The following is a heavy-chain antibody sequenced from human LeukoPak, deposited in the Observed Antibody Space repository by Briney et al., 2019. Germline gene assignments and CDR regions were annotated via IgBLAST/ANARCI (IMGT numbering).Heavy chain of an antibody. CDR2: ISSSSSYI. D-gene: IGHD3-9*01. Sequence: GGSLRLSCAASGFTFSSYSMNWVRQAPGKGLEWVSSISSSSSYIYYADSVKGRFTISRDNAKNSLYLQMNSLRAEDTAVYYCARARERYFDWLRNGMDVWGQGTTVTVSS. V-gene: IGHV3-21*01. J-gene: IGHJ6*02. CDR3: ARARERYFDWLRNGMDV. CDR1: GFTFSSYS.